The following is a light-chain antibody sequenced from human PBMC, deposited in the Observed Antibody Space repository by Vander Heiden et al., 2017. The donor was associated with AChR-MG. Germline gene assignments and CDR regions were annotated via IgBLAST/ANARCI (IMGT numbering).Light chain of an antibody. Sequence: NFMLTQPHSVSESPGKTVTISCTRRSGSIASIYVQWYQQRPGSAPTTVIYEDNQRPSGVPDRFSGSIDSSSNSASLTISGLRTEDEADYYCQSYDNNNHGVVFGGGTKLTVL. V-gene: IGLV6-57*03. CDR3: QSYDNNNHGVV. CDR2: EDN. CDR1: SGSIASIY. J-gene: IGLJ2*01.